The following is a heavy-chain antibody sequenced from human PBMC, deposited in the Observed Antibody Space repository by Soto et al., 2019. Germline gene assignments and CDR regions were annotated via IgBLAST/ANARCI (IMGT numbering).Heavy chain of an antibody. V-gene: IGHV3-30*09. D-gene: IGHD2-15*01. CDR1: GFVFSSYA. J-gene: IGHJ6*02. Sequence: GGSLRLSCAASGFVFSSYAMQWVRQARGKGLEWVAVISHDGQNKYYADSVKGRFAISRDNSRNTLSLEMGSLRAEDTAVYFCARGGYCRGGSCRYYYYGVDVWGLGTTVTVSS. CDR3: ARGGYCRGGSCRYYYYGVDV. CDR2: ISHDGQNK.